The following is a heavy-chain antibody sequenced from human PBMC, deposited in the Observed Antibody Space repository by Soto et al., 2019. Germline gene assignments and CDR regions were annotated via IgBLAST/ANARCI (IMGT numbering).Heavy chain of an antibody. J-gene: IGHJ4*02. CDR1: WFTVSSNY. D-gene: IGHD2-15*01. Sequence: EVQLVESGGGLIQPGGSLRLSCAASWFTVSSNYMSWVRQAPGKGLEWASVIYSGGSTYYADSVKGRFTISRDNSKNTLYLQMNSLRADDTAVYYCGCGRILYYWGQGTLVTVSS. V-gene: IGHV3-53*01. CDR2: IYSGGST. CDR3: GCGRILYY.